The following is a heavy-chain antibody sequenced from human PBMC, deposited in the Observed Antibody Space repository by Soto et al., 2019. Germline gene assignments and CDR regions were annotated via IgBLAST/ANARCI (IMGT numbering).Heavy chain of an antibody. V-gene: IGHV4-39*01. CDR1: GGSMSSSSYY. Sequence: QLQLQESGPGLVKPSETLSFTCTVSGGSMSSSSYYWGWIRQPPGKGLEWIGSIYYSGSTYYNPSLKSRVTISVDTSKNQFSLKLSSVTAADTAVYYCARITAGYYCFGRWFDPWGQGTLVTVSP. J-gene: IGHJ5*02. CDR2: IYYSGST. CDR3: ARITAGYYCFGRWFDP. D-gene: IGHD3-22*01.